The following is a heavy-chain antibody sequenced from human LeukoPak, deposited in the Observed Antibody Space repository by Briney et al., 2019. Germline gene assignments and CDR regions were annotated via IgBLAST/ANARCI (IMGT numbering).Heavy chain of an antibody. CDR2: IYTSGSP. Sequence: SETLSLTCTVSGGSISSGSYYWSWIRQPPGKELEWIWRIYTSGSPNYNLSLKGRVTISVDTSKNQFSLKLSSVTAADTAVYYCARFPTSGRGPSDDAFDIWGQGTMVTVSS. CDR3: ARFPTSGRGPSDDAFDI. D-gene: IGHD1-26*01. CDR1: GGSISSGSYY. V-gene: IGHV4-61*02. J-gene: IGHJ3*02.